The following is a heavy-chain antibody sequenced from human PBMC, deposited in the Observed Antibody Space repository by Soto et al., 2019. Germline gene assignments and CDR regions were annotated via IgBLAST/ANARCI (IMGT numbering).Heavy chain of an antibody. V-gene: IGHV3-30*18. CDR1: GFSFNIYG. CDR3: AKDYGIAGAGTEFLFDF. J-gene: IGHJ4*02. Sequence: QVQLVESGGGVVQPGRSLRLSCAASGFSFNIYGMHWVRQAPGKGLEWVAVISYDGSNKFYADSVKGRFTVSRDNSKNTLDLQMNSLRSEDTAVYYCAKDYGIAGAGTEFLFDFWGQGTLVTVSS. D-gene: IGHD6-19*01. CDR2: ISYDGSNK.